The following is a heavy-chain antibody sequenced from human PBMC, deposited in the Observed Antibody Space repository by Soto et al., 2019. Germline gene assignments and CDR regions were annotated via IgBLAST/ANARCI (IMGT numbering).Heavy chain of an antibody. J-gene: IGHJ4*02. V-gene: IGHV1-18*01. CDR2: VTTDKGKT. CDR3: ATRSPAFDY. Sequence: QVQLVQSGPEVKKPGASVKVSCKTSGYTFTNFGISWVRQAPGQGLEWMGWVTTDKGKTTYAQKFQGRVTMTTDTSTSTGYMELRRLKSDGTAVYYRATRSPAFDYWGQGTLVTVSS. CDR1: GYTFTNFG.